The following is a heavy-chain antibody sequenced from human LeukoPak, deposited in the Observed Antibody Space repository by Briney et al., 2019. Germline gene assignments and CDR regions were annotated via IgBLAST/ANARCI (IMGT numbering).Heavy chain of an antibody. V-gene: IGHV3-48*03. CDR2: SSSSGSTI. CDR1: GFTFSGFE. Sequence: GGSLRLSCAASGFTFSGFEMNWVRQAPGKGLEWVSYSSSSGSTIYYADSVKGRFTVSRDYAKNSLYLQMNSLRAEDTAVYYCARPFYYDNNGGEGMDVWGQGTMVTVSS. J-gene: IGHJ3*01. D-gene: IGHD3-22*01. CDR3: ARPFYYDNNGGEGMDV.